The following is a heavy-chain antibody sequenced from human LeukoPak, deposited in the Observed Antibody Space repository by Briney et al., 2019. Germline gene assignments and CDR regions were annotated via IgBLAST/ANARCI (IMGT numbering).Heavy chain of an antibody. CDR2: INHSGST. CDR3: ARAGIAAAGTIRGVKYFQH. V-gene: IGHV4-34*01. CDR1: GGSFSGYY. Sequence: PSETLSLTCAVYGGSFSGYYWSWIRQPPGKGLEWIGEINHSGSTNYNPSLKSRVTISVDTSKNQFSLKLSSVTAADTAAYYCARAGIAAAGTIRGVKYFQHWGQGTLVTVSS. J-gene: IGHJ1*01. D-gene: IGHD6-13*01.